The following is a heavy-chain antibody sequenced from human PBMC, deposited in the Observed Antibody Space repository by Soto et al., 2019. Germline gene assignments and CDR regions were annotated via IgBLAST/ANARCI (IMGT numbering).Heavy chain of an antibody. D-gene: IGHD3-10*01. Sequence: QVQLQQWGAGLLKPSETLSLTCAVSGGSFSGYYWSWIRQPPGKGLEWIGEINHSGSNNYNPSLKSRVTISVDTSKNQFSLKLSSVTAADTAVYYCARGRRRKQIRSGSYYKVPGFNWFDPWGQGTLVTVSS. CDR3: ARGRRRKQIRSGSYYKVPGFNWFDP. J-gene: IGHJ5*02. CDR2: INHSGSN. V-gene: IGHV4-34*01. CDR1: GGSFSGYY.